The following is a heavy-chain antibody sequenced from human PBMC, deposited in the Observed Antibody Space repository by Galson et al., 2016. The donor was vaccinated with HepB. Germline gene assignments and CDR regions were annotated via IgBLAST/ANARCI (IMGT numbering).Heavy chain of an antibody. Sequence: SLRLSCAASGFPFNNFAMNWVRQAPGKGLEWVSFISGDTGTTRYADSVKGRFTISRDNSRNTVYLQMDSLRDGDMAIYYCAKGLGMIGGPLDCWGQGTLVTVSS. V-gene: IGHV3-23*01. CDR2: ISGDTGTT. D-gene: IGHD3-22*01. J-gene: IGHJ4*02. CDR1: GFPFNNFA. CDR3: AKGLGMIGGPLDC.